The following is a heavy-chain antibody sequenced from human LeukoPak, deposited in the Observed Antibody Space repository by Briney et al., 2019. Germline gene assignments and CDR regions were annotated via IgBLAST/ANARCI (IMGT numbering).Heavy chain of an antibody. CDR3: ARDYENLTGPKTRFHY. Sequence: GGSLRLSCAASGFTFSSYSMNWVRQAPGKGLEWVSCISSSSSYIYYANSVKGRFTISRDNAKNSLYLQMNSLRAEDTAVYYCARDYENLTGPKTRFHYWGQGTLVTVSS. CDR1: GFTFSSYS. J-gene: IGHJ4*02. D-gene: IGHD3-9*01. V-gene: IGHV3-21*01. CDR2: ISSSSSYI.